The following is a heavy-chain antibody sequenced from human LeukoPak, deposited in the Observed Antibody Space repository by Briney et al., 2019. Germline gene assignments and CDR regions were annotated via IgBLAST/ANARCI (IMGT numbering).Heavy chain of an antibody. Sequence: GGSLRLSCEASGFSMSVYWMSWVRQAPGKGLEWVGNIKQDGSERNYVDSVKGRFTISRDNAKKSLYLQMNSLIAEDTAVYYCARDWGAYYHFFDYWGQGTLVTVSS. CDR2: IKQDGSER. CDR3: ARDWGAYYHFFDY. V-gene: IGHV3-7*01. D-gene: IGHD3-22*01. J-gene: IGHJ4*02. CDR1: GFSMSVYW.